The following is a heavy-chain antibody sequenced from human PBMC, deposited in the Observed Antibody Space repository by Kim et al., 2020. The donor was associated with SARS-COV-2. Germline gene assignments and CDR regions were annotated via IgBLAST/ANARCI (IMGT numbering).Heavy chain of an antibody. CDR2: SKSKTEGGTA. Sequence: GGSLRLSCAASGFTFTNAWMNWVRQAPGKGLEWVGRSKSKTEGGTADYAALGKGRFTISRDDAKNKLYLQMNSLQPEDTAVYYGATDPVARPCGEFFYDYWGQGTQVTVSS. V-gene: IGHV3-15*01. J-gene: IGHJ4*02. CDR1: GFTFTNAW. CDR3: ATDPVARPCGEFFYDY. D-gene: IGHD3-10*01.